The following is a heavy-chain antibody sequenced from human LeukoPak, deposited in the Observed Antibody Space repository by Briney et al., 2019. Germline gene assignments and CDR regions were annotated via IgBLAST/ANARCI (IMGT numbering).Heavy chain of an antibody. CDR1: GFTIDTYS. CDR2: ISTGSSYM. D-gene: IGHD6-19*01. V-gene: IGHV3-21*06. Sequence: GGSLRLSCAASGFTIDTYSMNWVRQAPGRGLEWVSSISTGSSYMYYADSVKGRFTISRDNAKNSLYLQMDSLTVDDTAVYYCARGLQENLAWLKASSAFDIWGQGTMVTVSS. CDR3: ARGLQENLAWLKASSAFDI. J-gene: IGHJ3*02.